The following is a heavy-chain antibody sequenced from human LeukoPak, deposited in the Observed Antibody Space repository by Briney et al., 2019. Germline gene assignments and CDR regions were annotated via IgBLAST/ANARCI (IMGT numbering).Heavy chain of an antibody. CDR3: ARTAGIAADFDY. J-gene: IGHJ4*02. V-gene: IGHV3-30-3*01. CDR1: GFTFSSYA. CDR2: ISYDGSNK. Sequence: GGSLRLSCAASGFTFSSYAMHWVRQAPGKGLEWAAVISYDGSNKYYADSVKGRFTISRDNSKNTLYLQMNSLRAEDTAVYYCARTAGIAADFDYWGQGTLVTVSS. D-gene: IGHD6-25*01.